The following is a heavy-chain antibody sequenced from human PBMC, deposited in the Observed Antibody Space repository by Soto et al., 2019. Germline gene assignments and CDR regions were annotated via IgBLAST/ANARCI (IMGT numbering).Heavy chain of an antibody. V-gene: IGHV5-10-1*03. CDR2: IDPSDSYT. J-gene: IGHJ3*02. CDR3: ARRQDYDILSINAFDI. D-gene: IGHD3-9*01. Sequence: EVQLVQSGAEVKKPGESLRISCKGSGYSFTSYWISWVRQMPGKGLEWMGRIDPSDSYTNYSPSFQGHVTISADKSISTAYLQWSSLKASDTAMYYCARRQDYDILSINAFDIWGQGTMVTVSS. CDR1: GYSFTSYW.